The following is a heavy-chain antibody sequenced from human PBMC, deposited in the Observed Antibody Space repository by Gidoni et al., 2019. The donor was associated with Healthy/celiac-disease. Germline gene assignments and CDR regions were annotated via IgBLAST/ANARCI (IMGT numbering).Heavy chain of an antibody. J-gene: IGHJ6*02. V-gene: IGHV3-33*01. CDR2: IWYDESNK. CDR1: GFTFSRYG. D-gene: IGHD3-3*01. CDR3: ARDRLEWLLLLSGPSNYYGMDV. Sequence: QVQLVESGGGVVQRGRALRLACAASGFTFSRYGMHWGSQAPGKGLEGWAVIWYDESNKYYAVSVKGRFTISRDNSKNTLYLQMNSLRAEDTAVYYCARDRLEWLLLLSGPSNYYGMDVWGQGTTVTVSS.